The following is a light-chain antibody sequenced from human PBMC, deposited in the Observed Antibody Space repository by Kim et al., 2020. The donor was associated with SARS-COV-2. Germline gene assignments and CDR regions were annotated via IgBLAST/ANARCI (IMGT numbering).Light chain of an antibody. CDR1: ALPKQY. CDR2: KDS. J-gene: IGLJ3*02. V-gene: IGLV3-25*03. Sequence: VSPGQTAMITCSGDALPKQYAYWYQQKPGQAPVLVIYKDSERPSGFPERFSGSSSGTTVTLTISGVQAEDEADYYCQSADSSGTWVFGGGTQLTVL. CDR3: QSADSSGTWV.